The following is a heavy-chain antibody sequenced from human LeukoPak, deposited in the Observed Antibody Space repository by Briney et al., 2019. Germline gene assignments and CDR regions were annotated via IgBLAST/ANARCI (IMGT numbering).Heavy chain of an antibody. CDR1: GGSFSGYY. J-gene: IGHJ4*02. CDR2: INHSGST. D-gene: IGHD4-17*01. V-gene: IGHV4-34*01. Sequence: PSETLSLNGAVYGGSFSGYYWSWIRQPPGKGLEWIGEINHSGSTNYNPSLKSRVTISVDTSKNQFSLKLSSVTAADTAVYYCARGLYGDYPFDYWGQGTLVTVSS. CDR3: ARGLYGDYPFDY.